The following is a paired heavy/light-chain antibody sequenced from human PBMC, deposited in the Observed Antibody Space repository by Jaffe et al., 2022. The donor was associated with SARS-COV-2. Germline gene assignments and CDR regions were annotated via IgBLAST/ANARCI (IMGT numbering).Heavy chain of an antibody. CDR1: GFTFSSYS. CDR3: AGRQCSNGVCAFDI. Sequence: EVQLVESGGGLVKPGGSLRLSCAASGFTFSSYSMNWVRQAPGKGLEWVSSISNTGKNMYYADSVKGRFTVSRDNAEKSLSLQMNSLGAEDTAVYYCAGRQCSNGVCAFDIWGQGTLVTVSS. J-gene: IGHJ4*02. D-gene: IGHD2-8*01. CDR2: ISNTGKNM. V-gene: IGHV3-21*02.
Light chain of an antibody. V-gene: IGKV3-15*01. CDR2: GAS. J-gene: IGKJ1*01. CDR3: QQYESWPPWT. CDR1: QSVRSN. Sequence: EIVMTQSPATLSVSPGERATLSCRASQSVRSNLAWYQQKPGQAPRLLIYGASTRATGIPARFSGSGSGTDFTLTISSLQSEDFAAYYCQQYESWPPWTFGQGTKVEIK.